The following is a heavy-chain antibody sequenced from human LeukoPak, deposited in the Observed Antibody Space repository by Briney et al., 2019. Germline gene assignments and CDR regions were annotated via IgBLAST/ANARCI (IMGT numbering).Heavy chain of an antibody. J-gene: IGHJ4*02. CDR2: IYTSGST. V-gene: IGHV4-61*02. D-gene: IGHD2-15*01. CDR3: ARHALLHGGSY. CDR1: GGSISSGSYY. Sequence: SQTLSLTCTVSGGSISSGSYYWSWIRQPAGKGLEWIGRIYTSGSTNYNPSLKSRVTIPVDTSKNQFSLKLSSVTAADTAVYYCARHALLHGGSYWGQGTLVTVSS.